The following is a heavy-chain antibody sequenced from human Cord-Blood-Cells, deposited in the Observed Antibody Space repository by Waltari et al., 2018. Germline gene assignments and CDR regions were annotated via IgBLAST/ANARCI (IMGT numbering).Heavy chain of an antibody. CDR1: GYTFTSYD. D-gene: IGHD3-10*01. CDR2: MNPNSGNT. CDR3: AREITMVRGVINWFDP. V-gene: IGHV1-8*03. Sequence: QVQLVQSGAEVKKPGASVTVSCKASGYTFTSYDINWVRQATGQGLEWRGWMNPNSGNTGYAQKFQGRVTITRNTSISTAYMELSSLRSEDTAVYYCAREITMVRGVINWFDPWGQGTLVTVSS. J-gene: IGHJ5*02.